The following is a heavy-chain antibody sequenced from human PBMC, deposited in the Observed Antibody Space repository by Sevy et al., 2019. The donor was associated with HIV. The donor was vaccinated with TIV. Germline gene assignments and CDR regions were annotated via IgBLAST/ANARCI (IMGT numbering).Heavy chain of an antibody. V-gene: IGHV3-30-3*01. D-gene: IGHD5-18*01. CDR2: ISYDGSNK. Sequence: GGSLRLSCAASGFTFSSYAMHWVRQAPGKGLEWVAVISYDGSNKYYADSVKGRFTISRDNSKNTLYLQMNSLRAEDTAVYYCARDPGYSYGYDYYYYGMDVWGQGTTVTVSS. J-gene: IGHJ6*02. CDR3: ARDPGYSYGYDYYYYGMDV. CDR1: GFTFSSYA.